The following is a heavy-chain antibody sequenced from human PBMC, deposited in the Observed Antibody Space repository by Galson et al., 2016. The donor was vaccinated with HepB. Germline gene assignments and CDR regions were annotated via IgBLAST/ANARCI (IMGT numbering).Heavy chain of an antibody. Sequence: VSGGSISPYFWSWIRHSPGKGLQWIGYMHNSGSTNYNPSLKSRVTISVDTSKNQFSLKLSSVTAADTAVYYCARGGYELGDLRAGWYFDLWGRGTLVTVSS. CDR1: GGSISPYF. V-gene: IGHV4-59*01. CDR2: MHNSGST. J-gene: IGHJ2*01. CDR3: ARGGYELGDLRAGWYFDL. D-gene: IGHD5-12*01.